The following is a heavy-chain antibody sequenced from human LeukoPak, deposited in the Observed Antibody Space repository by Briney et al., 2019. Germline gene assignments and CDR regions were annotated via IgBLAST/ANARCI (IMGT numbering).Heavy chain of an antibody. Sequence: SETLSLTCTVSGGSISSGDYYWSWIRQPPGKGLEWLGYIYYSGSTYYNPSLKSRVTISVDTSKNQFSLKLSSVTAADTAVYYCARARITGTTLFDYWGQGTLVTVSS. V-gene: IGHV4-30-4*08. CDR3: ARARITGTTLFDY. D-gene: IGHD1-7*01. J-gene: IGHJ4*02. CDR2: IYYSGST. CDR1: GGSISSGDYY.